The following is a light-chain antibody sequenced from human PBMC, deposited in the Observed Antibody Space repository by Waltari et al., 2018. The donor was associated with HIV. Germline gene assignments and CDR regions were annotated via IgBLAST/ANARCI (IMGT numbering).Light chain of an antibody. CDR1: NIGGKS. J-gene: IGLJ3*02. CDR3: HVWDSRSDVV. CDR2: DDR. V-gene: IGLV3-21*04. Sequence: YVLTQPPSVSVAPGMTATITCGGDNIGGKSVHWYQLKPGQAPVVVIYDDRVRPSGIPERFSGSNSGNTATLTISGVVAGDEADYSCHVWDSRSDVVFVGGTKLTVL.